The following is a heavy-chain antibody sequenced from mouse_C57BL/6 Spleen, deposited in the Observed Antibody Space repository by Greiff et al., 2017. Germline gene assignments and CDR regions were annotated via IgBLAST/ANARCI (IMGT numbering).Heavy chain of an antibody. J-gene: IGHJ3*01. V-gene: IGHV1-80*01. CDR1: GYAFSSYW. CDR2: IYPGDGDT. Sequence: QVQLKQPGAELVKPGASVKISCKASGYAFSSYWMNWVKQRPGKGLEWIGQIYPGDGDTNYNGKFKGKATLTADTSSSTAYMQLSSLPSEDSAVYDCASDEDYYGSRFAYWGQGTLVTVSA. D-gene: IGHD1-1*01. CDR3: ASDEDYYGSRFAY.